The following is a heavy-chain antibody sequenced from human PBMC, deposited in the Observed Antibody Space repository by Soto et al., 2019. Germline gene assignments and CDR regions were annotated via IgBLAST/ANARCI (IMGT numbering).Heavy chain of an antibody. Sequence: SVEVSCKASGGTFSIYTITWVRQAPGQGLEWMGRIIPILGIANYAQKFQGRVTITADKSTSTAYMELSSLRSEDTAVYYCARGAYSGYVVYWGQGTLVTVSS. CDR3: ARGAYSGYVVY. CDR1: GGTFSIYT. CDR2: IIPILGIA. D-gene: IGHD5-12*01. J-gene: IGHJ4*02. V-gene: IGHV1-69*02.